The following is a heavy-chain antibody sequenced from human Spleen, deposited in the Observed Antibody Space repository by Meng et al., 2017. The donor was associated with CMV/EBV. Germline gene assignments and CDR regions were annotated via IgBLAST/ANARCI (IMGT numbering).Heavy chain of an antibody. V-gene: IGHV3-21*04. CDR3: ARGPIEDFWSGYYQLDP. D-gene: IGHD3-3*01. J-gene: IGHJ5*02. CDR2: ITSGGYV. Sequence: GGSLRLSCAASGFTFATYNMNWVRQAPGKGLEWVSSITSGGYVSYADSVEGRFTISTDNSKSILYLQMNSLRAEDTAVYYCARGPIEDFWSGYYQLDPWGQGTLVTVSS. CDR1: GFTFATYN.